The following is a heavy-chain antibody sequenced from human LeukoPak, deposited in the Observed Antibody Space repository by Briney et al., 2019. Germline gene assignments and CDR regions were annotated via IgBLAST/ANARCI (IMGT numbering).Heavy chain of an antibody. V-gene: IGHV3-7*01. Sequence: GGSLRLSCAASGFTFSSYWFSWVRQAPGKGLEWVANIKHDGSDKYYVDSVKSRFTISRDDAKSSLYLQMNSLRAEDTAVYYCARGHTTVSGVYWGQGTLVTVSS. CDR3: ARGHTTVSGVY. D-gene: IGHD1-1*01. J-gene: IGHJ4*02. CDR1: GFTFSSYW. CDR2: IKHDGSDK.